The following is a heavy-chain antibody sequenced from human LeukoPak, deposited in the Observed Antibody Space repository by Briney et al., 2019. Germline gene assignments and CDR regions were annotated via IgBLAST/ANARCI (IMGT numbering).Heavy chain of an antibody. V-gene: IGHV4-34*01. CDR2: INYRGST. D-gene: IGHD3-10*01. J-gene: IGHJ4*02. Sequence: SETLSLTCAVYGGSFSGYYWSWIRQTPGKGLEWIGSINYRGSTYYNPSLKSRVTISVDTSKNQVSLKLTSVTAADTAVYYCARPGSSFGWYYFDFWGQGTLVTVSS. CDR3: ARPGSSFGWYYFDF. CDR1: GGSFSGYY.